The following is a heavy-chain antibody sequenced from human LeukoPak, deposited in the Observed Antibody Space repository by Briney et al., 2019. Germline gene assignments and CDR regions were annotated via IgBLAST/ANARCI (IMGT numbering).Heavy chain of an antibody. J-gene: IGHJ4*02. CDR3: ARALGLAVAGHFDY. V-gene: IGHV1-69*05. CDR2: IIPIFGTA. Sequence: ASVKVSCKASGGTFSSYAISWVRQAPGQGLEWMGGIIPIFGTANYAQKFQGRVTITTDESTSTAYMELSSLRSEDTAVYYCARALGLAVAGHFDYWGQGTLVTVSS. CDR1: GGTFSSYA. D-gene: IGHD6-19*01.